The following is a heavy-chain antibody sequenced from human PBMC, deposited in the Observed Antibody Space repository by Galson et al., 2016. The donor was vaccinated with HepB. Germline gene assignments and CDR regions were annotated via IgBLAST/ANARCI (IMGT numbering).Heavy chain of an antibody. Sequence: SLRLSCAASGFSFSSLWMTWVRQAPGKGLEWVANINPDGSHQDYVDSVRGRFAISRNNAKDSLYLQMNSLRGEDTAVYYCAREGTYDYDSSGHYSLGMDVWGQGTTVTVSS. CDR1: GFSFSSLW. CDR2: INPDGSHQ. V-gene: IGHV3-7*03. D-gene: IGHD3-22*01. CDR3: AREGTYDYDSSGHYSLGMDV. J-gene: IGHJ6*02.